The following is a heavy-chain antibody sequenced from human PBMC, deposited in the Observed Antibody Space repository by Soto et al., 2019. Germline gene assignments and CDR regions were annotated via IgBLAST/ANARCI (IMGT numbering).Heavy chain of an antibody. CDR1: GGSISSGGYY. V-gene: IGHV4-31*03. J-gene: IGHJ4*02. CDR2: IYYSGST. D-gene: IGHD3-10*01. Sequence: QVQLQESGPGLVKPSQTLSLTCTVSGGSISSGGYYWSWIRQHPGKGLEWIGYIYYSGSTYYNPSLKSRVTLAVDTSKNQSSLKLSSVTAADTAVYFCARAVNVVLWFGESTPYYFDYLGQGPLVTVSS. CDR3: ARAVNVVLWFGESTPYYFDY.